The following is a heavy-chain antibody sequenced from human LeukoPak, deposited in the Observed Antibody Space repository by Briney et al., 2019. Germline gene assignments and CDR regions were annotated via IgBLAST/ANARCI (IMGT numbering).Heavy chain of an antibody. V-gene: IGHV1-69*13. J-gene: IGHJ6*02. Sequence: SVKVSCKASGGTFSSCAISWVRQAPGQGLEWMGGIIPIFGTANYAQKFQGRVTITADESTSTAYMELSSLRSEDTAVYYCAVLPRAHDYYYYYGMDVWGQGTTVTVSS. CDR1: GGTFSSCA. CDR3: AVLPRAHDYYYYYGMDV. CDR2: IIPIFGTA.